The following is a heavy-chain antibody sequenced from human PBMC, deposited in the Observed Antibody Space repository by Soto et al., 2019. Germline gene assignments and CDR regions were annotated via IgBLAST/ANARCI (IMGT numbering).Heavy chain of an antibody. Sequence: ASVKVSCKASGYTFTSYGISWVRQAPGQGLEWMGWIRAYNGNTNYAQKFQGRVTITRDTSASTAYMELSSLRSEDTAVYYCARAVAVAADFDYWGQGTLVTVSS. CDR3: ARAVAVAADFDY. D-gene: IGHD6-19*01. CDR1: GYTFTSYG. J-gene: IGHJ4*02. V-gene: IGHV1-18*01. CDR2: IRAYNGNT.